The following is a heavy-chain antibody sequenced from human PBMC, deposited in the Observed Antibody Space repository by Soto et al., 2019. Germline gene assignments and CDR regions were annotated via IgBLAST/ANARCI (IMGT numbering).Heavy chain of an antibody. CDR1: GYTFTSYA. V-gene: IGHV1-3*01. CDR3: ATAPIMYYDILTGSHAHNWFDP. Sequence: GASVKVSCKASGYTFTSYAMHWVRQAPGQRLEWMGWINAGNGNTKYSQKFQGRVTMTEDTSTDTAYMELSSLRSEDTAVYYCATAPIMYYDILTGSHAHNWFDPWGQGTLVTVSS. J-gene: IGHJ5*02. D-gene: IGHD3-9*01. CDR2: INAGNGNT.